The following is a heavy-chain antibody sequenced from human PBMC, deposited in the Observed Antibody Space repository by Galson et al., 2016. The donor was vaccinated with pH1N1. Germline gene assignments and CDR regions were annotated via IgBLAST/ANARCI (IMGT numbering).Heavy chain of an antibody. Sequence: SVKVSCKASGGTFSNYVISWVRQAPGQGLEWMGGIIPIFGTTDYAQKFQGRVTITADKTTSTGYMELTSLRSEDTAVYFCASDTKGYYGSETSIQDHFYYGMDVWGQGTTVTVSS. D-gene: IGHD3-10*01. CDR2: IIPIFGTT. V-gene: IGHV1-69*06. CDR3: ASDTKGYYGSETSIQDHFYYGMDV. CDR1: GGTFSNYV. J-gene: IGHJ6*02.